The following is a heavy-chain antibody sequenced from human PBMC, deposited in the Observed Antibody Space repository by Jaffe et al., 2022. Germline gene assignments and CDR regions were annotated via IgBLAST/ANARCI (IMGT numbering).Heavy chain of an antibody. CDR2: INAGNGNT. CDR3: ARDMASIHYDFWSGYNWFDP. CDR1: GYTFTSYA. Sequence: QVQLVQSGAEVKKPGASVKVSCKASGYTFTSYAMHWVRQAPGQRLEWMGWINAGNGNTKYSQKFQGRVTITRDTSASTAYMELSSLRSEDTAVYYCARDMASIHYDFWSGYNWFDPWGQGTLVTVSS. J-gene: IGHJ5*02. D-gene: IGHD3-3*01. V-gene: IGHV1-3*01.